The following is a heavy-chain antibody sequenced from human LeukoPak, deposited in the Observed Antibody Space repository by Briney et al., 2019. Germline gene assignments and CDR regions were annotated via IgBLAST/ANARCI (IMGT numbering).Heavy chain of an antibody. D-gene: IGHD3-22*01. Sequence: GASVKVSCKASGGTFSSYAISWVRQAPGQGLEWMGRIIPIFGTANYAQKFQGRVTITTDESTSTAYMELSSLRSEDTAVYYCARRCITMIVVDGFDPWGQGTLVTVSS. V-gene: IGHV1-69*05. J-gene: IGHJ5*02. CDR2: IIPIFGTA. CDR1: GGTFSSYA. CDR3: ARRCITMIVVDGFDP.